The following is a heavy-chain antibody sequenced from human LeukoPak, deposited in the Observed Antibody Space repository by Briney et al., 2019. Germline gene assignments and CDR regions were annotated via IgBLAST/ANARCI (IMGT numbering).Heavy chain of an antibody. Sequence: GGSLRLSCAASGFTFSSYNMNWVRQAPGEGLEWVALISFDGSNENYADSVKGRFTISRDNSKNTLYLQMSSLRGEDTAVYYCARDFGWLSHFDYWGQGTLVSVSS. V-gene: IGHV3-30-3*01. CDR2: ISFDGSNE. J-gene: IGHJ4*02. CDR3: ARDFGWLSHFDY. CDR1: GFTFSSYN. D-gene: IGHD3-9*01.